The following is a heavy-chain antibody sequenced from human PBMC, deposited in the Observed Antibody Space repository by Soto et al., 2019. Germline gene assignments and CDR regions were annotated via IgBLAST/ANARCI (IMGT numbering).Heavy chain of an antibody. CDR1: GGSVSSGSYY. J-gene: IGHJ5*02. CDR2: IYYSGST. V-gene: IGHV4-61*01. D-gene: IGHD2-2*01. Sequence: PSETLSLTCTVSGGSVSSGSYYWSWIRQPPGKGLEWIGYIYYSGSTNYNPSLKSRVTISVDTSKNQFSLKLSSVTAADTAVYYCACSDIVLVPAAIHWFDPWGQGTLVTVSS. CDR3: ACSDIVLVPAAIHWFDP.